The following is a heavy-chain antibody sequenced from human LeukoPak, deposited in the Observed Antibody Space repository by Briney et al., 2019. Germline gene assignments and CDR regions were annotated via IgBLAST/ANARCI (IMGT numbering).Heavy chain of an antibody. D-gene: IGHD3-10*01. Sequence: QSGGSLRLSCAASGFTINYNYMTWVRQAPGKGLEWVSVIHSDGSTYYADSVKGRFTISRDNSKNTLYLQMNSLRAEDTAVYYCAKEEVEYYYDFDYWGQGTLVTVSS. V-gene: IGHV3-53*05. CDR2: IHSDGST. J-gene: IGHJ4*02. CDR1: GFTINYNY. CDR3: AKEEVEYYYDFDY.